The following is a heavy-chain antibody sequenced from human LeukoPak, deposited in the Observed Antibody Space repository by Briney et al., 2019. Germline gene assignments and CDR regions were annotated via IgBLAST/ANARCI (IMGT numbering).Heavy chain of an antibody. Sequence: SETLSLTCAVYGGSFSGYYWSWIRQPPGKGLEWIGEINHSGSTNYNPSLKSRVTISIDTSKNQFSLKLSSVTAADTAVYYCARVRSCSGGSCYPTKHFDYWGQGTLVTVSS. CDR3: ARVRSCSGGSCYPTKHFDY. D-gene: IGHD2-15*01. CDR1: GGSFSGYY. CDR2: INHSGST. V-gene: IGHV4-34*01. J-gene: IGHJ4*02.